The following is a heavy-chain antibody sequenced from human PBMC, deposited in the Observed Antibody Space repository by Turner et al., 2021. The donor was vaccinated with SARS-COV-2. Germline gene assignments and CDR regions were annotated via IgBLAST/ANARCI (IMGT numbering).Heavy chain of an antibody. CDR1: GGTLSSRSNY. CDR2: IFYSGYT. CDR3: ARESGTIGQWPRFDY. Sequence: QVRLQESGPGLVTPSQTLSLICPLYGGTLSSRSNYWSWIRQHPGKGLEWIGYIFYSGYTYYNPSLESRVSISVDTSKNQFSLKLTSATAADTAVYYCARESGTIGQWPRFDYWGQGILVTVS. D-gene: IGHD5-12*01. V-gene: IGHV4-31*02. J-gene: IGHJ4*02.